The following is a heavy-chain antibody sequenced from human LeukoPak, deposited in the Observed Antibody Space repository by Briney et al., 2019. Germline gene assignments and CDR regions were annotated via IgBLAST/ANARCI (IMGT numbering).Heavy chain of an antibody. CDR3: ARDLDWILFDY. V-gene: IGHV3-30*02. CDR2: IRFDGGNE. Sequence: GGSLRLSCAASGFTVNKYGMHWVRQAPGKGLEWVSFIRFDGGNEYYAESVKGRFTVSRDNSKNTLYLQMNSLSAEDTAVYYCARDLDWILFDYWGQGTLVTVSS. J-gene: IGHJ4*02. D-gene: IGHD3-9*01. CDR1: GFTVNKYG.